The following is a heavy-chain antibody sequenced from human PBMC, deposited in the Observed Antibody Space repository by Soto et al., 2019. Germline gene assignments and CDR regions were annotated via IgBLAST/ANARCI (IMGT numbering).Heavy chain of an antibody. CDR1: GFSFSDYY. D-gene: IGHD4-4*01. Sequence: QVQLVESGGGLVKPGGSLRLSCTASGFSFSDYYMSWIRQAPGKGLDWISFISGTSSYTDYADSLKGRFTISRDNAKNSLYLHMNSLRAEDTAVYYCARADDYSQYPYMDVWGQGTPVTVSS. V-gene: IGHV3-11*06. CDR3: ARADDYSQYPYMDV. CDR2: ISGTSSYT. J-gene: IGHJ6*02.